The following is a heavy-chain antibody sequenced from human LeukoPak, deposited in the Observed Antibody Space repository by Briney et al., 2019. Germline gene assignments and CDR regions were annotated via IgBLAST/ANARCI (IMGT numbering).Heavy chain of an antibody. D-gene: IGHD6-13*01. CDR1: GGSISSSSYY. Sequence: SETLSLTCTVSGGSISSSSYYWGWIRQPPGKGLEWIGSIYYSGSTYYNPSLKSRVTISVDTSKNQFSLKLSSVTAADTAVYYCARPAVAAAGTRRDYMDVWGKGTTVTVSS. CDR3: ARPAVAAAGTRRDYMDV. CDR2: IYYSGST. J-gene: IGHJ6*03. V-gene: IGHV4-39*01.